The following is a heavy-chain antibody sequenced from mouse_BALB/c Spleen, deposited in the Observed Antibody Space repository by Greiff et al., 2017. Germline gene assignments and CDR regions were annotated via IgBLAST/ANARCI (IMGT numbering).Heavy chain of an antibody. J-gene: IGHJ3*01. CDR3: TREDGHEGFAY. V-gene: IGHV5-6-4*01. Sequence: LVESGGGLVKPGGARKTFCVASGFTFSSYTMSWVRQTPEKRLEWVATISSGGSFTYYPDSVKGRFTISRDNAKNTLYLQMSSLKSEDTAMYYCTREDGHEGFAYWGQGTLVTVSA. CDR1: GFTFSSYT. CDR2: ISSGGSFT. D-gene: IGHD1-2*01.